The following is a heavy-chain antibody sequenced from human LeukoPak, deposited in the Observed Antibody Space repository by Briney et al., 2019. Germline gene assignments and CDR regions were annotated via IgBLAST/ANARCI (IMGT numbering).Heavy chain of an antibody. J-gene: IGHJ4*02. V-gene: IGHV3-23*01. CDR3: AKGGGDGNPHDY. D-gene: IGHD3-16*01. CDR1: GSTFSSYA. CDR2: ISGSGYST. Sequence: GGCLRLSCTASGSTFSSYAMSWVRQAPGKGLEWVSAISGSGYSTYYTDSVKGRFTISRDNSKNTLFLQMNSLRVEDTAVYYCAKGGGDGNPHDYWGQGTLVTVSS.